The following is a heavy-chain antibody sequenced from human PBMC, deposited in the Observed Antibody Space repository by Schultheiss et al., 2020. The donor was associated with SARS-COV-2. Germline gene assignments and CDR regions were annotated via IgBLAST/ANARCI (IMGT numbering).Heavy chain of an antibody. J-gene: IGHJ4*02. CDR1: GFTVSSNY. CDR3: ANRLSPFDY. Sequence: GGSLRLSCAASGFTVSSNYMSWVRQAPGKGLEWVSAIGTAGDPYYPGSVKGRFTISRDNSKNTLYLQMNSLRAEDTAVYYCANRLSPFDYWGQGTLVTVSS. CDR2: IGTAGDP. D-gene: IGHD6-19*01. V-gene: IGHV3-53*05.